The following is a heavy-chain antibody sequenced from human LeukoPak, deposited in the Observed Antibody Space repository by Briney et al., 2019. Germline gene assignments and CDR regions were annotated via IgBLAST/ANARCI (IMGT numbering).Heavy chain of an antibody. V-gene: IGHV3-48*03. Sequence: PGGSLRLSCAASGFTFSSYEMNWVRQAPGKGLEWVSHISSSGSTIYYADSVKGRFTISRDNAKNSLYLQMNSLRAEDTAVYYCARDRWGIAVAGTGGYWGQGTLVTVSS. CDR1: GFTFSSYE. J-gene: IGHJ4*02. CDR3: ARDRWGIAVAGTGGY. CDR2: ISSSGSTI. D-gene: IGHD6-19*01.